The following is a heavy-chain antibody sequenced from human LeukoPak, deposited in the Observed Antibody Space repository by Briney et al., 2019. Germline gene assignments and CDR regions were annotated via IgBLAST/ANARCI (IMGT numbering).Heavy chain of an antibody. Sequence: GGSLRLSCAASGFTFSSYSMNWVRQAPGKGLEWVSSISSSSSYIYYADSVKGRFTISRDNAKNSLYLQMNSLRAEDTAVYYCARDPGSTAVAGFIDYWGQGTLVTVSS. J-gene: IGHJ4*02. D-gene: IGHD6-19*01. CDR3: ARDPGSTAVAGFIDY. CDR1: GFTFSSYS. V-gene: IGHV3-21*01. CDR2: ISSSSSYI.